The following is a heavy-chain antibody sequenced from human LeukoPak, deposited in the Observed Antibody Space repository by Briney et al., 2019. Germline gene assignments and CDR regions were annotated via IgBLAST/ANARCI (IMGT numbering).Heavy chain of an antibody. CDR3: ARGQAAAGTMGY. CDR2: IYHSGST. D-gene: IGHD6-13*01. CDR1: GGSISSGGYS. J-gene: IGHJ4*02. V-gene: IGHV4-30-2*01. Sequence: SQTLPLTCAVSGGSISSGGYSWSWIRQPPGKGLEWIGYIYHSGSTYYNPSLKSRVTISVDTSKNQFSLKLSSVTAADTAVYYCARGQAAAGTMGYWGQGTLVTVSS.